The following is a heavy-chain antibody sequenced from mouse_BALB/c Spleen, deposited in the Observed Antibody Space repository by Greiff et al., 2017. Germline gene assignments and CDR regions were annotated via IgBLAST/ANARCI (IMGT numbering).Heavy chain of an antibody. CDR3: ARSAGYGLYYFDY. V-gene: IGHV5-17*02. D-gene: IGHD1-1*02. CDR1: GFTFSSFG. J-gene: IGHJ2*01. CDR2: ISSGSSTI. Sequence: EVKLQESGGGLVQPGGSRKLSCAASGFTFSSFGMHWVRQAPEKGLEWVAYISSGSSTIYYADTVKGRFTISRDNPKNTLFLQMTSLRSEDTAMYYCARSAGYGLYYFDYWGQGTTLTVSS.